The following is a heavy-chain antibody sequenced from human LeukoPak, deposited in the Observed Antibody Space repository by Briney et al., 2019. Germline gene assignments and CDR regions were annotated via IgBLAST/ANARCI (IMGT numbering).Heavy chain of an antibody. CDR1: GGSISSYY. Sequence: PSETLSLTCSVSGGSISSYYWSWIRQPPGKGLEWIGYIYYSGSTNYNPSLKSRVTISVDTSKNQFSLKLSSVTAADTAWYYCARGARIVVVNWYFDLRVRGTLVNVTS. CDR2: IYYSGST. V-gene: IGHV4-59*01. J-gene: IGHJ2*01. CDR3: ARGARIVVVNWYFDL. D-gene: IGHD3-22*01.